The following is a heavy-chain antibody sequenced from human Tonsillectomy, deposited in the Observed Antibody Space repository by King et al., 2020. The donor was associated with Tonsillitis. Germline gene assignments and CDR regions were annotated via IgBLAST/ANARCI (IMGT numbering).Heavy chain of an antibody. CDR2: INPNTGGT. D-gene: IGHD4-17*01. CDR3: GRDYGTPVTSGDDF. CDR1: RHTSSEYH. Sequence: VQLVESGAEVKKPVASVRVSCKTSRHTSSEYHLYWVRKAPGQVIERMGWINPNTGGTNSEQKFQGRVTLTRDASIRTAYMELTRLTADDTAVYSCGRDYGTPVTSGDDFWGQGTLVTVSS. J-gene: IGHJ4*02. V-gene: IGHV1-2*02.